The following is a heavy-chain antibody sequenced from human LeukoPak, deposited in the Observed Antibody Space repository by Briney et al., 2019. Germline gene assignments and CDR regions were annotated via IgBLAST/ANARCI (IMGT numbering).Heavy chain of an antibody. J-gene: IGHJ4*02. CDR2: ISNDGSLE. V-gene: IGHV3-30*18. Sequence: GGSLRLSCAASGFTLNNYGMHWVRQAPGKGLEWVATISNDGSLEYYADSVKGRFTISRDKSKNTLYLQMNGLRAEDTAVYYCAKCPSGVLRYFAPIDYWGQGTLVTVSS. CDR3: AKCPSGVLRYFAPIDY. D-gene: IGHD3-9*01. CDR1: GFTLNNYG.